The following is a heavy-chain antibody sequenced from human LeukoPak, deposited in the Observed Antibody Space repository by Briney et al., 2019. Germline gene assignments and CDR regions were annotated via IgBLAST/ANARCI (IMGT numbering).Heavy chain of an antibody. D-gene: IGHD5-12*01. J-gene: IGHJ4*02. CDR1: GGSISSSSYY. CDR2: IYYSGST. V-gene: IGHV4-39*07. CDR3: ATNPWMKYFDY. Sequence: PSETLSLTCTVSGGSISSSSYYWGWIRQPPGKGLEWIGSIYYSGSTYYNPSLKSRVTISVDTSKNQFSLKLSSVTAADTAVYYCATNPWMKYFDYWGQGTLVTVSS.